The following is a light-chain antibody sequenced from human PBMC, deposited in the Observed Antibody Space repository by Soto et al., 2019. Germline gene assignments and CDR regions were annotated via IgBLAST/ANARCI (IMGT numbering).Light chain of an antibody. V-gene: IGLV1-47*02. CDR1: SSNIGGTNY. CDR2: SNN. CDR3: QSYDTSLTGSVV. Sequence: QSVLTQPPSASGTPGQRVFISCSGSSSNIGGTNYAYWYQQLPGAAPKLLMHSNNLRPSGVPERISGSKSGTSASLAITGLQAEDEADYYCQSYDTSLTGSVVFGGGTKLTVL. J-gene: IGLJ2*01.